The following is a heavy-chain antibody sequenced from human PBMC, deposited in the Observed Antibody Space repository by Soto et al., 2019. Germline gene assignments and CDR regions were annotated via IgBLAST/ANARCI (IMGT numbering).Heavy chain of an antibody. CDR3: ARCIAAAGPIDY. J-gene: IGHJ4*02. V-gene: IGHV4-4*02. Sequence: QVQLQESGPGLVKPSGTLSLTCAVSGGSISSSNWWSWVRQSPGEGLEWIGEIDQSGSTNYNPYLKSRVTISVDKSKNQFSLKLSSVTAADTAVYYCARCIAAAGPIDYWGQGTLVTVSS. CDR2: IDQSGST. D-gene: IGHD6-13*01. CDR1: GGSISSSNW.